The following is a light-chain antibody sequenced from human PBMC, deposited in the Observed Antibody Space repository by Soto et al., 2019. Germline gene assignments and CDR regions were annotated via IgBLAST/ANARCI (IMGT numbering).Light chain of an antibody. CDR3: QQYKTYPGT. Sequence: DIQMTQSPSTLSASVGDRVTITCRASETISTWLAWYQQKPGKAPNLLIYKASTLGSGVPSRFIGSGSGTEFTLTIRCLQADDFATYYCQQYKTYPGTFGSGTKVEIK. CDR1: ETISTW. J-gene: IGKJ1*01. CDR2: KAS. V-gene: IGKV1-5*03.